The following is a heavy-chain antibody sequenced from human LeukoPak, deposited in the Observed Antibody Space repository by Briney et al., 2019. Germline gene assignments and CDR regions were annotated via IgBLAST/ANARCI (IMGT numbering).Heavy chain of an antibody. Sequence: GGSLRLSCVASGFTFSSYGMHWVRQAPGKGLEWVAVISYDGSNKYYADSVKGRFTISRDNSKNTLYLQMNSLRAEDTAVYYCAKYSNYGDHEDWFDPWGQGTLVTVSS. CDR2: ISYDGSNK. V-gene: IGHV3-30*18. CDR1: GFTFSSYG. D-gene: IGHD2-21*02. CDR3: AKYSNYGDHEDWFDP. J-gene: IGHJ5*02.